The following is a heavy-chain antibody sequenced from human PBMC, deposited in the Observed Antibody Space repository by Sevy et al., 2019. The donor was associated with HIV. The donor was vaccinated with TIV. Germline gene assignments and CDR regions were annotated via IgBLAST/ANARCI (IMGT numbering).Heavy chain of an antibody. D-gene: IGHD3-10*01. Sequence: GGSLRLSCAASGFTFSSYAMSWVRQAPGKGLEWVSAISGSGGSTYYADSVKGRFTISRDNSKNTLYLQMNSLRAEDMAAYYCAKDRGVLWFGELLSRYYFDYWGQGTLVTVSS. CDR1: GFTFSSYA. CDR3: AKDRGVLWFGELLSRYYFDY. J-gene: IGHJ4*02. CDR2: ISGSGGST. V-gene: IGHV3-23*01.